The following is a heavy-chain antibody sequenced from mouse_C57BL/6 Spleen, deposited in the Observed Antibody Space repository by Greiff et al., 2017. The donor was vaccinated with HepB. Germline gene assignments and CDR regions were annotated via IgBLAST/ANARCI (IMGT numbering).Heavy chain of an antibody. Sequence: EVQVVESGGDLVKPGGSLKLSCAASGFTFSSYGMSWVRQTPDKRLEWVATISSGGSYTYYPDSVKGRFTISRDNAKNTLYLQMSSLKSEDTALYYCARQLSYGSSYRYFDVWGTGTTVTVSS. D-gene: IGHD1-1*01. V-gene: IGHV5-6*01. J-gene: IGHJ1*03. CDR3: ARQLSYGSSYRYFDV. CDR2: ISSGGSYT. CDR1: GFTFSSYG.